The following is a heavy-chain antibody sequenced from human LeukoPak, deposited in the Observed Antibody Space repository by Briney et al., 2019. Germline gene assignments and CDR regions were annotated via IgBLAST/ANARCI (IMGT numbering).Heavy chain of an antibody. D-gene: IGHD2-15*01. CDR2: ISYDGSNK. Sequence: GRSLRVSCAASGFTFSSYGMHWVRQAPGKGLEWVAVISYDGSNKYYADSVKGRFTISRDNSKNTLYLQMNSLRAEDTAVYYCAKDRRRYCSGGSCYVDYFDYWGQGTLVTVSS. CDR1: GFTFSSYG. CDR3: AKDRRRYCSGGSCYVDYFDY. J-gene: IGHJ4*02. V-gene: IGHV3-30*18.